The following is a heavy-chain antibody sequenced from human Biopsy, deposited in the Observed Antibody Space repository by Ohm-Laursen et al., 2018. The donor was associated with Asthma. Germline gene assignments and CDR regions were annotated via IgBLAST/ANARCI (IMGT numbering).Heavy chain of an antibody. CDR1: GFTFSSYG. CDR2: IWYDGSNK. D-gene: IGHD1-26*01. Sequence: SLRLSCAASGFTFSSYGMHWVRQAPGKGLEWVAVIWYDGSNKYYADSVKDRFTISRDNSKNTLYLQMNSLRAEDTAVYYCARDAWELQKPYAYYFDYWGQGTLVTVSS. V-gene: IGHV3-33*01. J-gene: IGHJ4*02. CDR3: ARDAWELQKPYAYYFDY.